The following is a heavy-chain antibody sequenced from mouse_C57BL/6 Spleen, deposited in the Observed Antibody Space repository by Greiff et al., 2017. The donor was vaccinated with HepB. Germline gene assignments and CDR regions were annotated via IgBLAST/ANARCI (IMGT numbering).Heavy chain of an antibody. V-gene: IGHV1-80*01. D-gene: IGHD1-1*01. CDR3: ARRNSPSYYGSPYFDY. CDR1: GYAFSSYW. Sequence: QVQLQQSGAELVKPGASVKISCKASGYAFSSYWMNWVKQRPGKGLEWIGQIYPGDGDTNYNGKFKGKATLTADKSSSTAYMQLSSPTSEDSAVYFCARRNSPSYYGSPYFDYWGQGTTLTVSS. CDR2: IYPGDGDT. J-gene: IGHJ2*01.